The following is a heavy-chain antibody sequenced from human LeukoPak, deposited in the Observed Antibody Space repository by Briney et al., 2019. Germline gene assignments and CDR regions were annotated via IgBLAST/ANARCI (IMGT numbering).Heavy chain of an antibody. CDR1: GFTFSPYA. D-gene: IGHD1-26*01. J-gene: IGHJ4*02. Sequence: PGGSLRLSCAASGFTFSPYAMNWVRQAPGKGLEWVSAINSGGVNTYYADSVKGRFTISRDNSKNTLYLQMNSLRAEDTAVYYCAKDTTHSGSYGIDYWGQGTLVIVSS. V-gene: IGHV3-23*01. CDR3: AKDTTHSGSYGIDY. CDR2: INSGGVNT.